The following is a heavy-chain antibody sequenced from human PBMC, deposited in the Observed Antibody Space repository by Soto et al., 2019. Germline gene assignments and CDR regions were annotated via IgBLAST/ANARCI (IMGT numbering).Heavy chain of an antibody. CDR3: ARDDPVTRSHYYYYYGMDV. CDR1: GFTFSSYA. J-gene: IGHJ6*02. CDR2: ISYDGSNK. D-gene: IGHD4-4*01. V-gene: IGHV3-30-3*01. Sequence: QVQLVESGGGVVQPGRSLRLSCAASGFTFSSYAMHWVRQAPGKGLEWVAVISYDGSNKYYADSVKGRFTISRDNSKNTLYLQMNSLRAEDTAVYYCARDDPVTRSHYYYYYGMDVWGQGTTVTVSS.